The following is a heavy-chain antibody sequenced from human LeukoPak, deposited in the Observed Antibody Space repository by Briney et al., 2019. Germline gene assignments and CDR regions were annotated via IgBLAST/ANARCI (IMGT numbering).Heavy chain of an antibody. CDR1: GGSISSYY. J-gene: IGHJ6*02. D-gene: IGHD2-15*01. V-gene: IGHV4-59*01. CDR2: IYYSGST. Sequence: SETLSLTCTVSGGSISSYYWSWIRQPPGKGLEWIGYIYYSGSTNYNPSLKSRVTISVDTSKNQFSLKLSSVTAADTAVYYCARQRRYLGYCSGGSCYSAVNYCYYGMDVWGQGTTVTVSS. CDR3: ARQRRYLGYCSGGSCYSAVNYCYYGMDV.